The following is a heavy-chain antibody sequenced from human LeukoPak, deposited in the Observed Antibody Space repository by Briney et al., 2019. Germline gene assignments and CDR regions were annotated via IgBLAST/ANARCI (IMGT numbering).Heavy chain of an antibody. V-gene: IGHV1-2*02. CDR2: INPSSGGT. D-gene: IGHD2-15*01. J-gene: IGHJ5*02. CDR3: ARDGSSSQNWFDP. Sequence: GSVKVSCKASGYTFTGYYMRWVRQAPGQGLEWMGWINPSSGGTNYAQKFQGRVTMTRDTSISTAYMELSRLRSDDTAVYYCARDGSSSQNWFDPWGQGTLVTVSS. CDR1: GYTFTGYY.